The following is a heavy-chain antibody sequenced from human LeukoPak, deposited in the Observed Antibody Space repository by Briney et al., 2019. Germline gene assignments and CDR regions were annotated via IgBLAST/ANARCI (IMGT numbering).Heavy chain of an antibody. D-gene: IGHD2-2*01. CDR1: GYTFTSYY. J-gene: IGHJ3*02. CDR3: ARVVLAPNAFDI. Sequence: ASVKVSCKASGYTFTSYYMHWVRQAPGQGLEWMGIINPSGGSTSYAQKFQGRVTMTRDTSTSTVCMELSSLRSEDTAVYYCARVVLAPNAFDIWGQGTMVTVSS. CDR2: INPSGGST. V-gene: IGHV1-46*01.